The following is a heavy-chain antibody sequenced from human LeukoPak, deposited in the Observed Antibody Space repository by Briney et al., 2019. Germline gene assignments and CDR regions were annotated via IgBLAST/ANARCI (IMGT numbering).Heavy chain of an antibody. V-gene: IGHV3-64D*09. Sequence: PGGSLRLSCSASGFTFSSYGMHWVRQAPGKGLEYVSGISNKGGSTYYADSVKGGFTISRDNSKNTLHLQMSSLRADDTAVYYCVKSGTWADFDSWGQGTLVTVSS. CDR3: VKSGTWADFDS. J-gene: IGHJ4*02. CDR2: ISNKGGST. CDR1: GFTFSSYG. D-gene: IGHD1-26*01.